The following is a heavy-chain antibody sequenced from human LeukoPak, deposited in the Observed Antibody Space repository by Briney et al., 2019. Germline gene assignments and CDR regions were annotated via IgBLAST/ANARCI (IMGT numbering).Heavy chain of an antibody. Sequence: SETLSLTCTVSGDFISGSYWSWIRQPAGKGLEWIGRIYTTGTANYDPSLTSRVTMSVDTSKKQLSLKLNSVTAADTAVYYCARGRPLRRYCSSTSCYAGDYYYGMDVWGQGTRSPSP. CDR3: ARGRPLRRYCSSTSCYAGDYYYGMDV. J-gene: IGHJ6*02. CDR2: IYTTGTA. D-gene: IGHD2-2*01. CDR1: GDFISGSY. V-gene: IGHV4-4*07.